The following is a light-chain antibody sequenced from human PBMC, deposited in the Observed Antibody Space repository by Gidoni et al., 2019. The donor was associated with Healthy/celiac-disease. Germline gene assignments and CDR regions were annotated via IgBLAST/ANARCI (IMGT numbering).Light chain of an antibody. Sequence: DIQMTQSPSTLSASVGDRVTITCRASQSISNWLAWYQQKPGKAPKVLIYKASSLESGVPSRFSGSGSGTDVTLTISSLQPDDFATYYCQQHNSYTFGQGTKLEIK. J-gene: IGKJ2*01. CDR2: KAS. CDR3: QQHNSYT. CDR1: QSISNW. V-gene: IGKV1-5*03.